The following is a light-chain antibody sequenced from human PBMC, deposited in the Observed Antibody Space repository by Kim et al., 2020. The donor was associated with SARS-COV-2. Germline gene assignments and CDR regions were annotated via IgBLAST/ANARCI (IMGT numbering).Light chain of an antibody. CDR2: AAS. V-gene: IGKV1-39*01. CDR3: QQSYSTPLT. Sequence: DIQMTQSPSSLSASVGDRITITCRASQSISVNLNWYQQKPGKAPKFLIYAASNLQSGVPSRFSGSGSGTDFTLTISSLQPEDFATYYGQQSYSTPLTFGGGTKVDIK. J-gene: IGKJ4*01. CDR1: QSISVN.